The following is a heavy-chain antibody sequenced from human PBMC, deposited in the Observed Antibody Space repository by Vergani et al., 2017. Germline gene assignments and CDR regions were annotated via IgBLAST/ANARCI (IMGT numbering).Heavy chain of an antibody. D-gene: IGHD1-26*01. CDR3: AKDIGGYSGSYTAFDY. J-gene: IGHJ4*02. CDR2: ISWSSGSI. CDR1: GFTFDDYA. Sequence: EVQLVESGGGLVQPGRSLRLSCAASGFTFDDYAMHWVRQAPGKGLERVSGISWSSGSIGYADSVKGRFTITRDNAKNSLYLQMNSLRAEDTALFYCAKDIGGYSGSYTAFDYWGQGTLVTVSS. V-gene: IGHV3-9*01.